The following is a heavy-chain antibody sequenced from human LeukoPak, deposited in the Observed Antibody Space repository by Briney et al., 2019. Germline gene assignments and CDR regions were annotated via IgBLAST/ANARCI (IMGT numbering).Heavy chain of an antibody. CDR3: ARHLWDSNYAFDY. CDR2: IYYSGST. Sequence: SETLSLTCPVSGGSISSYYWSWIRPPPGKGREWIGYIYYSGSTNYNPSLKSRVTISVDTSKNQFSLKLSSVTAADTAVYYCARHLWDSNYAFDYWGQGTLVTVSS. J-gene: IGHJ4*02. CDR1: GGSISSYY. D-gene: IGHD4-11*01. V-gene: IGHV4-59*08.